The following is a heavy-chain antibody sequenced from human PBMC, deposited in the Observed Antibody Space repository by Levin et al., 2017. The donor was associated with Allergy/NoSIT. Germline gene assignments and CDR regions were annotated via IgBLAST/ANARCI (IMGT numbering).Heavy chain of an antibody. Sequence: ESLKISCAASGFTFSSYAMSWVRQAPGKGLEWVSAISGSGGSTYYADSVKGRFTISRDNSKNTLYLQMNSLRAEDTAVYYCAKPKGYCSGGSCYSYYYYGMDVWGQGTTVTVSS. CDR1: GFTFSSYA. J-gene: IGHJ6*02. D-gene: IGHD2-15*01. CDR3: AKPKGYCSGGSCYSYYYYGMDV. CDR2: ISGSGGST. V-gene: IGHV3-23*01.